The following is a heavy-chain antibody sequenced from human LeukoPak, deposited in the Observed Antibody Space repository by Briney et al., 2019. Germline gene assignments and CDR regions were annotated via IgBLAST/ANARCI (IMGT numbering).Heavy chain of an antibody. CDR3: AKFTQYVNIHHYLDF. J-gene: IGHJ4*02. CDR2: IHYSGAT. V-gene: IGHV4-59*08. Sequence: PSETLSLTCTVSGGSIINNYWSWIRQPPGKGLEYIGYIHYSGATNYCPSLKSRVTISVDTSNNQFSLNLNSVTAADTAIYYCAKFTQYVNIHHYLDFWGQGTVITVCS. D-gene: IGHD3-10*02. CDR1: GGSIINNY.